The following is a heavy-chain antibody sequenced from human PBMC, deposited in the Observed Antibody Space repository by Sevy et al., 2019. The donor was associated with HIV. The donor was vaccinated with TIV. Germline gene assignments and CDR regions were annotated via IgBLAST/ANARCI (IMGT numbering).Heavy chain of an antibody. D-gene: IGHD3-9*01. J-gene: IGHJ4*02. V-gene: IGHV3-30-3*01. CDR2: ISSNGDNA. CDR3: ARGPDWELTSFLSH. Sequence: GGSLRLSCAASGFTFRTYAFHWVRQTPGRGLEWIGLISSNGDNAFYANSVRGRFTISRDNSMNTLYLQMTSLTPDDTAVYYCARGPDWELTSFLSHWGQGTLVTDSS. CDR1: GFTFRTYA.